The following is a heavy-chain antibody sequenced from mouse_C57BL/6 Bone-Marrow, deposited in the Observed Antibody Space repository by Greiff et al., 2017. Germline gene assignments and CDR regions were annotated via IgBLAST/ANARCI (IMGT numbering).Heavy chain of an antibody. V-gene: IGHV1-54*01. D-gene: IGHD1-2*01. J-gene: IGHJ3*01. Sequence: QVQLQQSGAELVRPGTSVKVSCKASGYAFTNYLIEWVKQRPGQGLEWIGVINPGSGGTNYNEKFKGKATLTADKSSSTAYMQLSSLTSEDSAVYFCAISPATAPGFAYWGQGTLVTVSS. CDR2: INPGSGGT. CDR1: GYAFTNYL. CDR3: AISPATAPGFAY.